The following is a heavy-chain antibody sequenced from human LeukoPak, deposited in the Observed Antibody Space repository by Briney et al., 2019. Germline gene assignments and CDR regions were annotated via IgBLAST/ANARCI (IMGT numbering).Heavy chain of an antibody. CDR1: GGSLSSYY. CDR3: AISSGWFPYFDY. CDR2: IYYSGST. D-gene: IGHD6-19*01. J-gene: IGHJ4*02. Sequence: PSETLSLTCTVSGGSLSSYYWSWIRQPPGKGLEWIGYIYYSGSTNYNPSLKSRVTISVDTSKNQFSLKLSSVTAADTAVYYCAISSGWFPYFDYWGQGTLVTVSS. V-gene: IGHV4-59*12.